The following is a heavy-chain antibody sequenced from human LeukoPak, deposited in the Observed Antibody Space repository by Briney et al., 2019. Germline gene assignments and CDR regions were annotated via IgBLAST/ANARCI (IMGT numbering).Heavy chain of an antibody. CDR2: ISYDGSNK. Sequence: GGSLRLSCAASGFTFSSYAMHWVRQAPGKGLEWVAVISYDGSNKYYADSVKGRFTISRDNSKNTLYLQMNSLRAEDTAVYYCARDGGLIDILTGYTGDYYGMDVWGQGTTVTVSS. J-gene: IGHJ6*02. CDR3: ARDGGLIDILTGYTGDYYGMDV. D-gene: IGHD3-9*01. CDR1: GFTFSSYA. V-gene: IGHV3-30*04.